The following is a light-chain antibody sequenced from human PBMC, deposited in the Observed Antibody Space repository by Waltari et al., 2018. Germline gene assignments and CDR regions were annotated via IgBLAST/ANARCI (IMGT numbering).Light chain of an antibody. V-gene: IGKV3-15*01. CDR3: QQYNNWPPWT. CDR1: QSVDSS. J-gene: IGKJ1*01. Sequence: EIVMTQSPATLSVSPGERATLSCRASQSVDSSLAWYQPKPGQAPRPLIHGASTRATGIPARFSGSGSGTEFTLTISSMQSEDFAVYYCQQYNNWPPWTFGQGTKVEIK. CDR2: GAS.